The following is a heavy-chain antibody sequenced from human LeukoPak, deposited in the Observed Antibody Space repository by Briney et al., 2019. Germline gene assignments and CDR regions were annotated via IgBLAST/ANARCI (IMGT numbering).Heavy chain of an antibody. V-gene: IGHV4-39*07. D-gene: IGHD6-19*01. CDR1: GGSISSSSYY. CDR3: TRVSPQDSGWYRGQYYYYYYMDV. Sequence: SETLSLTCTVSGGSISSSSYYWGWIRQPPGTGLEWIGSIYYSGSTYYNPSLKSRVTISVDTSKNQFSLKLSSVTAADTAVYYCTRVSPQDSGWYRGQYYYYYYMDVWGKGTTVTVSS. J-gene: IGHJ6*03. CDR2: IYYSGST.